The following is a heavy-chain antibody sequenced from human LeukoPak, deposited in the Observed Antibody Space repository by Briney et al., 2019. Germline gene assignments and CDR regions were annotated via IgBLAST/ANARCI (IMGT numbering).Heavy chain of an antibody. CDR2: LRYDGSNK. V-gene: IGHV3-30*02. Sequence: GGSLRLSCAAPGFTFSSHGMHWVRQAPAKGLGRVAFLRYDGSNKYYADSVKGRFTISRDNSKNTLYLQMNSLRAEDTAVYYCAKLAVAANFDYWGQGTLVTVSS. D-gene: IGHD6-19*01. CDR1: GFTFSSHG. CDR3: AKLAVAANFDY. J-gene: IGHJ4*02.